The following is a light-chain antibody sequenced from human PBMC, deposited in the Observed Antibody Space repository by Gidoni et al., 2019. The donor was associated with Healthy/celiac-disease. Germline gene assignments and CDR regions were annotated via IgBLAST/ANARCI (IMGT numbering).Light chain of an antibody. CDR2: DAS. J-gene: IGKJ1*01. CDR3: QQYNRYLLT. V-gene: IGKV1-5*01. CDR1: QSISSW. Sequence: DIQMAPSPSTLSASVGDRVTITRRASQSISSWLAWYLQKPGKAPKLLIYDASSLESGVPARFSGSGSGTEFTLTISSLQPDDFAIYYCQQYNRYLLTFGQGTKVEIK.